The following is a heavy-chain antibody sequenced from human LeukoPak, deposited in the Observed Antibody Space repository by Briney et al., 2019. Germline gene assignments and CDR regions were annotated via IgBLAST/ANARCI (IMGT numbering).Heavy chain of an antibody. D-gene: IGHD6-6*01. CDR1: GGSISSGSFY. CDR3: ARSHGSSSSYYYYYYMDV. Sequence: PSETLSLTCTVSGGSISSGSFYWSWIRQPAGKGLEWIELIYTSGSTNYNPSLKSRVTISVDTSKKQFSLNLSSVTAADTAVYYCARSHGSSSSYYYYYYMDVWGKGTTVTVSS. CDR2: IYTSGST. V-gene: IGHV4-61*02. J-gene: IGHJ6*03.